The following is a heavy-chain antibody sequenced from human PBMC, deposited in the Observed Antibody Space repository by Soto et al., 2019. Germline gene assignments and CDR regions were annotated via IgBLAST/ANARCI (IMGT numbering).Heavy chain of an antibody. CDR3: ARDYKGSSSGWGGDTDAFDI. J-gene: IGHJ3*02. Sequence: ASVKVSCKASGYAFTSYAMHWVRQAPGQRLELMGWINAGNGNTKYSQKFQGRVTITRDTSASTAYMELSSLRSEDTAVYYCARDYKGSSSGWGGDTDAFDIWGQGTMVTV. CDR2: INAGNGNT. V-gene: IGHV1-3*01. D-gene: IGHD6-19*01. CDR1: GYAFTSYA.